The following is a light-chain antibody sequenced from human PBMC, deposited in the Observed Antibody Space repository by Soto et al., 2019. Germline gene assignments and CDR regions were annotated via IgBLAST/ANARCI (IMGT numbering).Light chain of an antibody. V-gene: IGLV1-47*01. CDR2: RAD. Sequence: QSVLTQSPSASGTPGQRVTISCSVSSANIGSNYVYWYQQFPGTAPRLLIYRADQRPSGVPDRFSGSKSGTSASLAISGLRSEDEAAYYRAAWDDTVNGLVFGGGTKVTVL. CDR3: AAWDDTVNGLV. CDR1: SANIGSNY. J-gene: IGLJ2*01.